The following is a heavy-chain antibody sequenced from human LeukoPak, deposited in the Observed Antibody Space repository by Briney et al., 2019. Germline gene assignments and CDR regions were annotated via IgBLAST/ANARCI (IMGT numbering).Heavy chain of an antibody. D-gene: IGHD6-19*01. CDR2: IYTSGST. V-gene: IGHV4-4*07. J-gene: IGHJ4*02. CDR1: GGSISSYY. CDR3: ARHSSDYYGPFDY. Sequence: SETLSLTCTVSGGSISSYYWSGIRQPAGKGLEWIGRIYTSGSTTYNPSLKSRVTMSVDTSKNQFSLKLSSVTAADTAVYFCARHSSDYYGPFDYWGQGTLVTVSS.